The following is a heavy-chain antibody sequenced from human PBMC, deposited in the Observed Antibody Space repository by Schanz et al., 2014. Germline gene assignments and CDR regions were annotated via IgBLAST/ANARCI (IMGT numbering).Heavy chain of an antibody. D-gene: IGHD3-10*01. CDR1: GASVSSDNW. J-gene: IGHJ4*02. Sequence: QVQLEESGAGLVKPSGTLSLTCAVSGASVSSDNWWNWVRQPPGKGLEWIGEIYDRGNTNYNPSLKSRVPMSVDDSKNQFSLRLTSVTAADTAVYYCARGGQGFGEPHQRLFEYWGPGTLVTVSS. V-gene: IGHV4-4*02. CDR3: ARGGQGFGEPHQRLFEY. CDR2: IYDRGNT.